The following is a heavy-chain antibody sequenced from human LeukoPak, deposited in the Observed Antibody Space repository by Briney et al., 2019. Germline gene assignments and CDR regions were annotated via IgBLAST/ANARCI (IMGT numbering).Heavy chain of an antibody. J-gene: IGHJ4*02. Sequence: PGGSLRLSCAVSGFTFRSSTMSWVRQGPGKGLEWVAKMKEDGSDIYYVDSVKGRFTISRDNSKNALYLQMNSLRPEDTAVYYCATGGARFGRFEFWGQGTLVTVAS. V-gene: IGHV3-7*01. CDR3: ATGGARFGRFEF. CDR1: GFTFRSST. CDR2: MKEDGSDI. D-gene: IGHD3-16*01.